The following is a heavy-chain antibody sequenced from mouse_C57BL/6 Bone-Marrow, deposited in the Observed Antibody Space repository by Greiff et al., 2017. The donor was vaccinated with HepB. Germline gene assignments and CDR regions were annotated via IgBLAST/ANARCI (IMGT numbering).Heavy chain of an antibody. D-gene: IGHD2-4*01. V-gene: IGHV5-15*01. J-gene: IGHJ4*01. CDR1: GFTFSDYG. Sequence: DVQLVESGGGLVQPGGSLKLSCAASGFTFSDYGMAWVRQAPRKGPEWVAFISNLAYSIYYADTVTGRFTISRENAKNTLYLEMSSLRSEDTAMYYCARQGGLRRGYAMDYWGQGTSVTVSS. CDR3: ARQGGLRRGYAMDY. CDR2: ISNLAYSI.